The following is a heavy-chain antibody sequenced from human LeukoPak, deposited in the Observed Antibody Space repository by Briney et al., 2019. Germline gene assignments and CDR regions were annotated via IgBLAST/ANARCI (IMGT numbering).Heavy chain of an antibody. CDR1: GFTFSRYG. J-gene: IGHJ2*01. CDR2: VKSDGIST. Sequence: GGSLRLSCAASGFTFSRYGMHWVRQAPGKGLVWVSRVKSDGISTIYAYSVKGRFTISRDNAKNTLYLQMNSLRAEDTGVYYCARLLQDGDAWYFDLWGRGTLVTVSS. D-gene: IGHD1-26*01. V-gene: IGHV3-74*01. CDR3: ARLLQDGDAWYFDL.